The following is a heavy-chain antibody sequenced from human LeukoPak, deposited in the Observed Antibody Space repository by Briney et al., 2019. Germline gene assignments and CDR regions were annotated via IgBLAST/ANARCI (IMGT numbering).Heavy chain of an antibody. CDR1: GFTFSSYE. J-gene: IGHJ3*02. CDR3: ARFFPCGGDCRPRDAFDI. CDR2: ISSSGSTI. V-gene: IGHV3-48*03. D-gene: IGHD2-21*02. Sequence: PGGSLRLSCAASGFTFSSYEMNWVRQAPGKGLEWVSYISSSGSTIYYADSVKGRFTISRDNAKNSLHLQMNSLRAEDTAVYYCARFFPCGGDCRPRDAFDIWGQGTMVTVSS.